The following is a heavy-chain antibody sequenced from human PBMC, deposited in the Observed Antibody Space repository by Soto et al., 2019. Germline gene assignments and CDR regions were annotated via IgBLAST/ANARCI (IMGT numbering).Heavy chain of an antibody. V-gene: IGHV4-34*01. CDR2: INYSGST. CDR1: GGSFSDFY. J-gene: IGHJ4*02. D-gene: IGHD2-15*01. Sequence: QVQLQQWGAGLLKPSETLSLTCAVYGGSFSDFYWSWIRQSPGKGLEWLGEINYSGSTNYNPSLKSRITISEDTSKKELYLKLISVTAADTAIYYCACYSRDYWGQGTLVTVSS. CDR3: ACYSRDY.